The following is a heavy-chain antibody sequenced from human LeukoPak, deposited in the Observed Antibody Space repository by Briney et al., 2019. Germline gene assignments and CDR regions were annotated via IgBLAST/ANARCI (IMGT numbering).Heavy chain of an antibody. V-gene: IGHV1-2*02. CDR3: SRQASCDSTSCPLDY. CDR1: GYTFTGHF. J-gene: IGHJ4*02. Sequence: ASVRVSCKASGYTFTGHFFFWVRQSPGQRLELMAWINPDTGVTNYAQKFQGRVTVASDTSISTAYLDISRLTSDDRALYYRSRQASCDSTSCPLDYWGQGTLVTVSS. D-gene: IGHD2-2*01. CDR2: INPDTGVT.